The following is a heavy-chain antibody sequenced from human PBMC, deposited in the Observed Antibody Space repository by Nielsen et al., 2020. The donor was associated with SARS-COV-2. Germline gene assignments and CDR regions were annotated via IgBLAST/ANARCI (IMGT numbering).Heavy chain of an antibody. Sequence: GESLKISCAASGFTFSDYYMSWIRQAPGKGLEWDSYISHSGNYMIYADSVKGRLTISRDNARNSVYLQMNSLGAEDTAVYYCARTGRNMVNYYGMDVWGQGTTVTVSS. CDR2: ISHSGNYM. D-gene: IGHD5-18*01. V-gene: IGHV3-11*03. CDR1: GFTFSDYY. J-gene: IGHJ6*02. CDR3: ARTGRNMVNYYGMDV.